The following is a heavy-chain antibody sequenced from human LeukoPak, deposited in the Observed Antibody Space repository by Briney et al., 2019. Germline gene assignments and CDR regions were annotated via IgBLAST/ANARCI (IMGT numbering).Heavy chain of an antibody. CDR1: GFTFGDHA. CDR2: IRSETYGGAT. CDR3: TREWLSPPNWYFDL. Sequence: GGSLRLSCAASGFTFGDHAMSWFRQAPGKGPEWVSFIRSETYGGATEYAASVKGRFTISRDDSKSIAYLQMNSLHTEDTAVYYCTREWLSPPNWYFDLWGRGTLVTVSS. D-gene: IGHD3-22*01. J-gene: IGHJ2*01. V-gene: IGHV3-49*03.